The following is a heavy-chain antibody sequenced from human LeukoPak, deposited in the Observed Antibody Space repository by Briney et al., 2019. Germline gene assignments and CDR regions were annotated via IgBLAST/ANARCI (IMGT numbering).Heavy chain of an antibody. J-gene: IGHJ4*02. V-gene: IGHV4-59*01. D-gene: IGHD3-10*01. CDR3: ARTPTYYGSATYLDY. Sequence: PSETLSLTCTVSGGSTSSYYWSWIRQPPGKGLEWIGYIYYSGNTNYNPSLKSRVTISVDTSKKQFSLNLRSVTAADTAVYYCARTPTYYGSATYLDYWGQGTLVTVSS. CDR2: IYYSGNT. CDR1: GGSTSSYY.